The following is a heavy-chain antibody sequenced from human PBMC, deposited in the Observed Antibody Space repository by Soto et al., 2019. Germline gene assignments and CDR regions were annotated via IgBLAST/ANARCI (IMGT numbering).Heavy chain of an antibody. D-gene: IGHD6-19*01. J-gene: IGHJ6*03. Sequence: QVQLVQSGAEVKKPGSSVKVSCKASGGTFSSYALNWVRQAPGQGLEWMGRIIPILGIGDYAQRFQGRVTITADKSTSTVYMELSSLRSEDTAVYYCARDPRAVAAMHMDVWGKGTMVTVSS. V-gene: IGHV1-69*04. CDR2: IIPILGIG. CDR1: GGTFSSYA. CDR3: ARDPRAVAAMHMDV.